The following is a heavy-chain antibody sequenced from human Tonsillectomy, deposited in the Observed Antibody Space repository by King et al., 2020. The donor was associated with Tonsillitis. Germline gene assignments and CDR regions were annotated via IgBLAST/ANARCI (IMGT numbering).Heavy chain of an antibody. J-gene: IGHJ5*02. V-gene: IGHV1-69*12. CDR2: ILPIFDKA. Sequence: QLVQSGAEVKKPGSSVKVSCKISGGTFSSYAINWVRQATGQGLEWMGGILPIFDKADYAQNFQGRVTITADESTSTAYMEMNSLTSGDTAVYYCARGAAAPASWLDPWGQGTLVTVSS. CDR1: GGTFSSYA. D-gene: IGHD2-15*01. CDR3: ARGAAAPASWLDP.